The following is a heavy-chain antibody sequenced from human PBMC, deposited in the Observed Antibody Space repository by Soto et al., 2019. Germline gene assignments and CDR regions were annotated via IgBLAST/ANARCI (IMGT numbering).Heavy chain of an antibody. J-gene: IGHJ4*02. CDR3: TGEVASGY. CDR2: ISRDGRTK. D-gene: IGHD2-8*02. CDR1: GFTVSSYG. Sequence: QVQLVESGGGVVQPGRSLRLSCAVSGFTVSSYGMHWVRQAPGKGLEWVAVISRDGRTKFYADSVEGRFTISKDSSRNTLFLEMDRLRSDDMAVYYCTGEVASGYWGQGTLVTVSS. V-gene: IGHV3-30*03.